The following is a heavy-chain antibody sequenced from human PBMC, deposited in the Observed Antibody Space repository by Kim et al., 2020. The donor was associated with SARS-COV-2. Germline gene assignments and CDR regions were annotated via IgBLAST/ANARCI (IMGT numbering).Heavy chain of an antibody. J-gene: IGHJ6*02. V-gene: IGHV3-49*02. D-gene: IGHD5-12*01. Sequence: VKGRFTISRDDSKSIAYLQMNSLKTEDTAVYYCTRDDIVATIYYYYGMDVWGQGTTVTVSS. CDR3: TRDDIVATIYYYYGMDV.